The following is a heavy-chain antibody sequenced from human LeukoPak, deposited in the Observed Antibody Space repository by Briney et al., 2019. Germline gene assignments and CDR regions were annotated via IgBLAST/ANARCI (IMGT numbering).Heavy chain of an antibody. Sequence: SETLSLTCAVYGGSFSGYYWSWIRQPPGKGLGWIGEINHSGSTNYNPSLKSRVTISVDTSKNQFSLKLSSVTAADTAVYYCARGRKRYFDWLLSRGTTDYWGQGTLVTVSS. CDR2: INHSGST. J-gene: IGHJ4*02. CDR1: GGSFSGYY. V-gene: IGHV4-34*01. D-gene: IGHD3-9*01. CDR3: ARGRKRYFDWLLSRGTTDY.